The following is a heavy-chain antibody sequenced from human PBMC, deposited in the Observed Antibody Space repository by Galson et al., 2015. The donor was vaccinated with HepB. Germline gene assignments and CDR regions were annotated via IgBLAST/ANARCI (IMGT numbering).Heavy chain of an antibody. D-gene: IGHD5-12*01. CDR1: GGTFSSYA. J-gene: IGHJ4*02. CDR3: ARGIHHSGYDYRGPYYFDY. CDR2: IIPIFGTA. V-gene: IGHV1-69*13. Sequence: SVTVSCKASGGTFSSYAISWVRQAPGQGLEWMGGIIPIFGTANYAQKFQGRVTITADESTSTAYMELSSLRSEDTAVYYCARGIHHSGYDYRGPYYFDYWGQGTLVTVSS.